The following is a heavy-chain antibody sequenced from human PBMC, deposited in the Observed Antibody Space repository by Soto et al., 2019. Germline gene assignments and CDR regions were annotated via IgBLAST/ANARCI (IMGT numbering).Heavy chain of an antibody. V-gene: IGHV3-33*01. CDR3: ARGPLAYGSRPSFYTVTGLSCFGLAV. J-gene: IGHJ6*02. CDR1: GFTFNTFA. Sequence: QMQLVESGGGVVQPGDSLRLSCAASGFTFNTFAMHWVRQAPGRGLEWVAIIWYDGSDDYYADSVKGRFTISRDNSNNPLFLETHSLRGADSALYNRARGPLAYGSRPSFYTVTGLSCFGLAVWGQGTTVTVYS. CDR2: IWYDGSDD. D-gene: IGHD2-2*02.